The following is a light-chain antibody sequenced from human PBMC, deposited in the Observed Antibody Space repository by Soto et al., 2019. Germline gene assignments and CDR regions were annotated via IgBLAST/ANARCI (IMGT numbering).Light chain of an antibody. V-gene: IGKV1-39*01. Sequence: DIQMTQSPSSLSASLGDRFTITGLASQSISSYLNWYQQKPGKAPKLLIYAASSLQSGVPSRFSGSGSGTDFTLTISSLQPEDFATYYCQQSYSTPITFGQGTRLAI. CDR3: QQSYSTPIT. J-gene: IGKJ5*01. CDR2: AAS. CDR1: QSISSY.